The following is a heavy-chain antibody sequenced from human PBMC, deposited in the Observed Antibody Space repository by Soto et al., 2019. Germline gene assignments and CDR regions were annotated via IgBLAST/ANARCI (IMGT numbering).Heavy chain of an antibody. CDR2: IKSKTDGGTT. CDR3: TTVNRESGIAVARLGRQEYYYGMDV. D-gene: IGHD6-19*01. Sequence: GGSLRLSCAASGFTFSNAWMNWVRQAPGKGLEWVGRIKSKTDGGTTDYAALVKGRFTISRDDSKNTLYLQMDSLKAEDTAVYYCTTVNRESGIAVARLGRQEYYYGMDVWGQGTTVTVSS. V-gene: IGHV3-15*01. CDR1: GFTFSNAW. J-gene: IGHJ6*02.